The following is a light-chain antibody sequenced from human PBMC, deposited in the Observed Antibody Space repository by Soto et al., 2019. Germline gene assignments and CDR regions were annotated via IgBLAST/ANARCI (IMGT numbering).Light chain of an antibody. J-gene: IGLJ2*01. CDR2: DDD. V-gene: IGLV3-21*02. Sequence: SYELTQPPSVLVAPGQTAMITCGGNNIGNKSVHWYHQRPGQAPVLVVYDDDDRPSGIPERFSGSNSGNTATLTISRVEAGDEADYYCGTWDVSLSGVIFGAGTKLTVL. CDR1: NIGNKS. CDR3: GTWDVSLSGVI.